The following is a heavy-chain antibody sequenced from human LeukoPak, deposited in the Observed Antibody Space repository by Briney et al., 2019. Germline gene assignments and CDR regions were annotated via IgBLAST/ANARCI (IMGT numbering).Heavy chain of an antibody. V-gene: IGHV4-61*01. CDR3: ARARIVGVTTVDY. Sequence: SETLSLTCTVSGGSFSSSSYYWSWIRQPPGKGLEWIGYIYYSGCTNYNPSLKSRVTISVDTSKNQFSLKLTSVTAADTAVYYCARARIVGVTTVDYWGQGTLVTVSS. D-gene: IGHD1-26*01. J-gene: IGHJ4*02. CDR1: GGSFSSSSYY. CDR2: IYYSGCT.